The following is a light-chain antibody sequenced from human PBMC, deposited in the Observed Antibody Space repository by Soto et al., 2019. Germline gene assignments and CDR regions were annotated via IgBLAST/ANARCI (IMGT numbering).Light chain of an antibody. V-gene: IGLV2-14*01. CDR3: SSYSTSSTVV. CDR1: SNDVGTYNF. Sequence: QSVLTQPASVSGSPGQSITISCTGTSNDVGTYNFVSWYQQHPGKTPKLMIYDVSYRPSGLSNRFSGSKSGNTASLTISGLRAEDEADYYCSSYSTSSTVVFGGGTKLTVL. J-gene: IGLJ2*01. CDR2: DVS.